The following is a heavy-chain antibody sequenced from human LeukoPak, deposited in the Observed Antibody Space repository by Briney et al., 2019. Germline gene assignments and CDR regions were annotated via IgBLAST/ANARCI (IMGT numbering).Heavy chain of an antibody. CDR3: ARQGYYYGSGSSGFQH. Sequence: SETLSLTCTVSGGSISSSSYYWGWIRQPPGKGLEWIGSIYYSGSTYYNPSLKSRVTISVDTSKNQFSLKLSSVTAADTAVYYCARQGYYYGSGSSGFQHWGQGTLVTVSS. D-gene: IGHD3-10*01. J-gene: IGHJ1*01. V-gene: IGHV4-39*01. CDR2: IYYSGST. CDR1: GGSISSSSYY.